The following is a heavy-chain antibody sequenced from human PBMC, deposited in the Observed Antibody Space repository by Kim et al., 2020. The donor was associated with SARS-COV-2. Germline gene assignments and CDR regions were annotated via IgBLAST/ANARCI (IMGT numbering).Heavy chain of an antibody. D-gene: IGHD1-26*01. CDR3: ARGGSYPGGY. Sequence: TNYAQKLQGRVTMTTDTSTSTAYMELRSLRSDDTAVYYCARGGSYPGGYWGQGTLVTVSS. CDR2: T. V-gene: IGHV1-18*01. J-gene: IGHJ4*02.